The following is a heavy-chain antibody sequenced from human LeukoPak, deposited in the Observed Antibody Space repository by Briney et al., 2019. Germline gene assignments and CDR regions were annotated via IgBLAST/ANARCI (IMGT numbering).Heavy chain of an antibody. J-gene: IGHJ5*02. CDR3: ARVKYSSGWEKYNWFDP. D-gene: IGHD6-19*01. CDR2: IKQDGSEK. CDR1: GFTLSNFL. V-gene: IGHV3-7*01. Sequence: GGSLRLSCAASGFTLSNFLMSWVRQAPGKGLEWVANIKQDGSEKYYVDSVKGRFTISRDNAKNSLYLQMNSLRAEDTAVYYCARVKYSSGWEKYNWFDPWGQGTLVIVSS.